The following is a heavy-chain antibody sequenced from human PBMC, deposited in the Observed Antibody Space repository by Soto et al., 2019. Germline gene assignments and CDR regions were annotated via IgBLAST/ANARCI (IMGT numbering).Heavy chain of an antibody. D-gene: IGHD1-20*01. CDR3: ARGGQYNWNAWFDP. CDR2: ISYSGST. CDR1: GGSISYYY. V-gene: IGHV4-59*01. Sequence: QVQLQESGPGLVKPSETLSLTCTVSGGSISYYYWSWIRQPPGKGLEWIGYISYSGSTNYNPSLKSRVTISVDTSKNQFSLKLTSVTAADTAVYYCARGGQYNWNAWFDPWGQGTLVTVSS. J-gene: IGHJ5*02.